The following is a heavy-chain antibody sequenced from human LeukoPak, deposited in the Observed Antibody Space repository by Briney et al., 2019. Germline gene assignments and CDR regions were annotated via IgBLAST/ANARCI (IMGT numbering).Heavy chain of an antibody. CDR1: GFTFSDHY. Sequence: GGSLRLSCAVSGFTFSDHYMDWVRQAPGKGLERVGRSRNRAKSHTTDYAASVKGRFTISRDDSKSTLYLQMNSLETEDTAVYYCSRDATGDHWGQGTLVSVSS. CDR3: SRDATGDH. CDR2: SRNRAKSHTT. V-gene: IGHV3-72*01. J-gene: IGHJ4*02.